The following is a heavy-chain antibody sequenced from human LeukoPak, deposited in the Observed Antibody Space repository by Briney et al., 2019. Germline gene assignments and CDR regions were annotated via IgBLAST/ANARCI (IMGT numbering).Heavy chain of an antibody. CDR2: ISYSGGTT. V-gene: IGHV3-23*01. CDR3: AKDQRSIAVAGYFDS. Sequence: GGSLRLSCAASGFTFTDYNLNWVRQAPGKGLEWVSAISYSGGTTYYADSVKGRFTISRDNSKNTLYLQMNSLRAEDTAVYYCAKDQRSIAVAGYFDSWGQGTLVTVSS. D-gene: IGHD6-19*01. J-gene: IGHJ4*02. CDR1: GFTFTDYN.